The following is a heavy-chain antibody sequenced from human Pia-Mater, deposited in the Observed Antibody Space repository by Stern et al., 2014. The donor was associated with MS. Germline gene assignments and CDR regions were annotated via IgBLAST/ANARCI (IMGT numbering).Heavy chain of an antibody. V-gene: IGHV4-59*01. D-gene: IGHD4-23*01. CDR1: GGSISSYY. Sequence: VQLVESGPGLVKPSETLSLTCTVSGGSISSYYWSWIRQPPGKGLEWIGYIYYSGSTNYNPSLKSRVTISVDTSKNQFSRKLSSVTAADPAVYYCARGYGGTPIDYWGQGTLVTVSS. CDR2: IYYSGST. CDR3: ARGYGGTPIDY. J-gene: IGHJ4*02.